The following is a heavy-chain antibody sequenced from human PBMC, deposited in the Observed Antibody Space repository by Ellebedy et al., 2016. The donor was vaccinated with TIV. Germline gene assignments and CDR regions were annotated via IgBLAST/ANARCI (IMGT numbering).Heavy chain of an antibody. D-gene: IGHD3-10*01. J-gene: IGHJ4*02. CDR2: IWYDGSNK. V-gene: IGHV3-33*01. Sequence: GESLKISCAASGFIFSSYGMHWVRQAPGKGLEWVAVIWYDGSNKNYADSVKGRFTISRHNTKNTLYLQMNSLRAEDTAVYYCARDYPGGVDYWGQGTLVTVSS. CDR3: ARDYPGGVDY. CDR1: GFIFSSYG.